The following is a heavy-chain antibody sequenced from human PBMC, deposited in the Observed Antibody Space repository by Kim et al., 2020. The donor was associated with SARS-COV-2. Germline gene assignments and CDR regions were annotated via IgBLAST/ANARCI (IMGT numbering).Heavy chain of an antibody. J-gene: IGHJ4*02. D-gene: IGHD3-22*01. Sequence: GGSLRLSCAASGFTVSSNYMSWVRQAPGKGLEWVSVIYSGGSTYYADSVKGRFTISRDNSKNTLYLQMNSLRAEDTAVYYCATQQYYYDSSGYHWGPYFDYWGQGTLVTVSS. CDR2: IYSGGST. CDR1: GFTVSSNY. V-gene: IGHV3-53*01. CDR3: ATQQYYYDSSGYHWGPYFDY.